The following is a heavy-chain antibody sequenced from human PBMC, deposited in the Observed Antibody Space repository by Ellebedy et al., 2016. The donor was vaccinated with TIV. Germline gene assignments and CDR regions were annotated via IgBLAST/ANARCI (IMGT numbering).Heavy chain of an antibody. CDR3: AREQPFGSDWSQGGLDV. CDR1: GFSFSDYW. J-gene: IGHJ6*02. CDR2: IKSDGGST. V-gene: IGHV3-74*01. Sequence: GESLKISCAASGFSFSDYWMHWVRQAPGKGLEWVSRIKSDGGSTSYADSVKGRFIISRDNAKNTRYLQMNIPRAEDTAVYYCAREQPFGSDWSQGGLDVWGQGTTVTVSS. D-gene: IGHD6-19*01.